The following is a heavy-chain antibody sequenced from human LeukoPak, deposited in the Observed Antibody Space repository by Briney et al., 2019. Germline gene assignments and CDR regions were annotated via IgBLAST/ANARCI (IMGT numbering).Heavy chain of an antibody. CDR2: IYYSGST. Sequence: SETLSLTCTVSGGSISSYYWGWIRQPPGKGLEWIGSIYYSGSTYYNPSLKSRVTISADTSKNQFSLKLSSVTAADTAVYYCARDPDYYDSSGYYFWGQGTLVTVSS. CDR1: GGSISSYY. CDR3: ARDPDYYDSSGYYF. D-gene: IGHD3-22*01. J-gene: IGHJ4*02. V-gene: IGHV4-39*07.